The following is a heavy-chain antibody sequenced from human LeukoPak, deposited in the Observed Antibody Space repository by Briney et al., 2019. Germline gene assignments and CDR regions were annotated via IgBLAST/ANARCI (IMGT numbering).Heavy chain of an antibody. Sequence: SETLSLTCTVSGGSISSSSYYWGWIRQPPGKGLEWIGSIYYSGSTYYNPSLKSRVTISVDTSKNQFSLKLSSVTAADTAVYYCARAPFYYDSSGYYRHNWFDPWGQGTLVTVSS. CDR1: GGSISSSSYY. J-gene: IGHJ5*02. CDR3: ARAPFYYDSSGYYRHNWFDP. V-gene: IGHV4-39*07. CDR2: IYYSGST. D-gene: IGHD3-22*01.